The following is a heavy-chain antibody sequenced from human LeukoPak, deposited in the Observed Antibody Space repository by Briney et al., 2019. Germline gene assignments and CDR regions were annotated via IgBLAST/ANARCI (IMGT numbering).Heavy chain of an antibody. CDR3: ARRWNYGRNYYIDV. J-gene: IGHJ6*03. Sequence: TSETLSLTCAVYGRSFSNYYWSWIRQPPGKGLEWIGEINDSGRINYNPSLMSRVTVSVDTSKNQFSLRLTSVTATDTAVYYCARRWNYGRNYYIDVWGNGATVSVSS. D-gene: IGHD1-7*01. CDR1: GRSFSNYY. CDR2: INDSGRI. V-gene: IGHV4-34*01.